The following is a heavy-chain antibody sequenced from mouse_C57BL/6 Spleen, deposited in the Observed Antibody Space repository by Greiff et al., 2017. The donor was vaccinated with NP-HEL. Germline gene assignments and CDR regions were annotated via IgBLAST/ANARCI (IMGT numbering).Heavy chain of an antibody. CDR1: GFTFSSYA. V-gene: IGHV5-4*01. Sequence: EVKLMESGGGLVKPGGSLKLSCAASGFTFSSYAMSWVRQTPEKRLEWVATISDGGSYTYYPDNVKGRFTISRDNAKNNLYLQMSHLKSEDTAMYYCAREGYYGRSRWYFDVWGTRTTVTVSS. CDR3: AREGYYGRSRWYFDV. D-gene: IGHD1-1*01. CDR2: ISDGGSYT. J-gene: IGHJ1*03.